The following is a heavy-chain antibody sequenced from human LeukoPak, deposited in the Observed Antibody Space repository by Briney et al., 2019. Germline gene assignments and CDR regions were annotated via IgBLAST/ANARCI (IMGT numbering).Heavy chain of an antibody. CDR3: ASYSSSWYG. Sequence: ASVKVSCKASGYTFTSYGISWVRQAPGQGLEWMGWINAYNGNTNYAQKFQGRVTMTRDTSISTAYMELSRLRSDDTAVYYCASYSSSWYGWGQGTLVTVSS. CDR2: INAYNGNT. D-gene: IGHD6-13*01. J-gene: IGHJ4*02. CDR1: GYTFTSYG. V-gene: IGHV1-18*01.